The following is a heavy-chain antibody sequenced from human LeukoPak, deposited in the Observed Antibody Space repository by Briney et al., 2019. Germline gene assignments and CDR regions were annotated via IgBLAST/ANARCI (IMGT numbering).Heavy chain of an antibody. CDR2: IYYSGST. V-gene: IGHV4-39*07. CDR3: ARAPQRSKGWRWLNWFDP. Sequence: KPSETLSLTCTVSGGSISSSSYYWGWIRQPPGKGLEWIGSIYYSGSTYYNPSLKSRVTISVDTSKNQFSLKLSSVTAADTAVYYCARAPQRSKGWRWLNWFDPWGQGTLVTVSS. CDR1: GGSISSSSYY. J-gene: IGHJ5*02. D-gene: IGHD3-22*01.